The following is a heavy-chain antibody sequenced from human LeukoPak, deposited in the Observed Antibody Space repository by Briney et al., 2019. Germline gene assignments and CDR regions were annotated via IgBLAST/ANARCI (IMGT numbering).Heavy chain of an antibody. V-gene: IGHV4-34*01. CDR3: ASAWRGLTGIDKRGYYFDS. CDR1: GGSFSGYF. Sequence: SETLSLTCAVYGGSFSGYFWGWIRQAPGQGLEWIGSIHDSGSTYKNPSLKSRLTISIVTSKNQFSLKLNSVTAADTALYYCASAWRGLTGIDKRGYYFDSWGQGSLVTVFS. D-gene: IGHD1-1*01. J-gene: IGHJ4*02. CDR2: IHDSGST.